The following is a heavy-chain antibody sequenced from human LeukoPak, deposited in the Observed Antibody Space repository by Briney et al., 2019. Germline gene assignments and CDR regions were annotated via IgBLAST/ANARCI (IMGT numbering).Heavy chain of an antibody. CDR1: GFTFSSYA. V-gene: IGHV3-23*01. CDR3: AKAGVLLWFGELLNAFDI. Sequence: GGSLRLSCAASGFTFSSYAMSWVRQAPGKGLEWVSAISGSGGSTYYADSVKGRFAISRDNSKNTLHLQMNSLRAEDTAVYYCAKAGVLLWFGELLNAFDIWGQGTMVTVSS. D-gene: IGHD3-10*01. J-gene: IGHJ3*02. CDR2: ISGSGGST.